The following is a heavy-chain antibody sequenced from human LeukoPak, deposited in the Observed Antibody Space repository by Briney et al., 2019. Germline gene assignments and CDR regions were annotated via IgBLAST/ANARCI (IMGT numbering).Heavy chain of an antibody. J-gene: IGHJ4*02. CDR2: TYNGGST. CDR3: VRGHGGY. CDR1: GGSVSSSIYH. Sequence: PSETLSLTCTVSGGSVSSSIYHWFWIRQPPGKGLEWIGFTYNGGSTYYNPSLKSRVTISVDMAKNQFSLKVMSVTAADTAVYYCVRGHGGYWGQGILVTVSS. V-gene: IGHV4-61*01.